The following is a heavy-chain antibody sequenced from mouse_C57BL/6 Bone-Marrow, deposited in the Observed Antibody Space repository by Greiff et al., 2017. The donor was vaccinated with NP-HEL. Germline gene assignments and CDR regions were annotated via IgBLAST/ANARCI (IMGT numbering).Heavy chain of an antibody. CDR2: ISDGGSYT. D-gene: IGHD1-1*01. J-gene: IGHJ4*01. CDR1: GFTFSSYA. CDR3: ARVPITTVVATKAMDY. V-gene: IGHV5-4*03. Sequence: EVNVVESGGGLVKPGGSLKLSCAASGFTFSSYAMSWVRQTPEKRLEWVATISDGGSYTYYPDNVKGRFTISRDNAKNNLYLQMSHLKSEDTAMYYCARVPITTVVATKAMDYWGQGTSVTVSS.